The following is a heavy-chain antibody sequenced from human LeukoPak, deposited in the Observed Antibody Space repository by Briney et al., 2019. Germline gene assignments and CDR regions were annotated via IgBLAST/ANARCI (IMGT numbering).Heavy chain of an antibody. CDR2: INAGNGNT. CDR1: GYTFTSYA. D-gene: IGHD3-22*01. Sequence: ASVKVSCKASGYTFTSYAMHWVRQAPGQGLEWMGWINAGNGNTKYSQKFQGRVTITRDTSASTAYMELSSLRSEDTAVYYCARDRSEVITTWTFDYWGQGTLVTVSS. J-gene: IGHJ4*02. V-gene: IGHV1-3*01. CDR3: ARDRSEVITTWTFDY.